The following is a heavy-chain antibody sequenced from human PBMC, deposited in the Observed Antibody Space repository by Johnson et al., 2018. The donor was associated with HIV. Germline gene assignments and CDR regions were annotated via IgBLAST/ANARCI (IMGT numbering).Heavy chain of an antibody. Sequence: VQLVESGGGVVQPGRSLRLSCAASGFTFSSYAMHWVRQAPGKGLEWVAVISYDGSNKYYADSVKGRFTISRDNSKNTLYLQMNSLKTEDTAVYYCTTLIVLWGQGTMVTVSS. V-gene: IGHV3-30-3*01. D-gene: IGHD3-16*02. CDR1: GFTFSSYA. CDR3: TTLIVL. J-gene: IGHJ3*01. CDR2: ISYDGSNK.